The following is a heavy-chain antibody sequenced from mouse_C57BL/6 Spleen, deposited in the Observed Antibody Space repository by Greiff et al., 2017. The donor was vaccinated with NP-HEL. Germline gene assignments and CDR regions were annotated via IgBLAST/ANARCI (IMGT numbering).Heavy chain of an antibody. CDR3: ARGSMTRVVGDY. CDR1: GYTFTSYW. V-gene: IGHV1-50*01. D-gene: IGHD1-1*01. Sequence: QVQLQQPGAELVKPGASVKLSCKASGYTFTSYWMQWVKQRPGQGLEWIGEIDPSDSYTNYNQKFKGKATLTVDTSSSTAYMQLSSLKSEYSGGYDCARGSMTRVVGDYWGQGTTLTVSS. J-gene: IGHJ2*01. CDR2: IDPSDSYT.